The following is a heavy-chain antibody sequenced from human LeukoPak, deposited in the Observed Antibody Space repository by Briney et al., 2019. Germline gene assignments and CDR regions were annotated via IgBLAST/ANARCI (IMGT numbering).Heavy chain of an antibody. V-gene: IGHV4-30-4*01. CDR3: ARAHDYGDHYYFDY. J-gene: IGHJ4*02. Sequence: PSETLSLTCTVSGGSISSGDYYWRWIRQPPGKGLEWIGYIYYSGSTYYNPSLKSRVTISVDTSKNQFSLKLSSVTAADTAVYYCARAHDYGDHYYFDYWGQGTLVTVS. D-gene: IGHD4-17*01. CDR1: GGSISSGDYY. CDR2: IYYSGST.